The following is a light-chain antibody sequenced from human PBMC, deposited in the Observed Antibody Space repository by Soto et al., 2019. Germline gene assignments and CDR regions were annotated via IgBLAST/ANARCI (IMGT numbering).Light chain of an antibody. CDR2: GVS. CDR3: QQYNNWRRT. V-gene: IGKV3-15*01. J-gene: IGKJ1*01. CDR1: QSVSSN. Sequence: EIVMTQSPGTLSVSLGERATLSCRASQSVSSNLAWYQLKPGQAPRLLIYGVSTRATGVPARFSGSGSGTEFTLTISSLQSEDFAVYYCQQYNNWRRTFGQGTKVDIK.